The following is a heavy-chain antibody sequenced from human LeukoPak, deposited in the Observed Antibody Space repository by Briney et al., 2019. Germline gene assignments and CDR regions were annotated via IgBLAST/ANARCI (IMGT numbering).Heavy chain of an antibody. CDR1: GLTYRIYP. Sequence: GGSLRLSCSASGLTYRIYPMHWLRQAPGKGLEYVSGICRNGGHTYYAHSVKGRFTISRDNSKNTLYLQRSSLSAEDTALYYCVNQISGWVYCGWGTVVIVS. V-gene: IGHV3-64D*06. J-gene: IGHJ4*02. CDR3: VNQISGWVY. D-gene: IGHD6-19*01. CDR2: ICRNGGHT.